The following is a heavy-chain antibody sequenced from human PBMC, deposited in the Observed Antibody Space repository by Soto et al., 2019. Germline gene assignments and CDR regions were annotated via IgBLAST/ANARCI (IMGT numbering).Heavy chain of an antibody. D-gene: IGHD5-12*01. CDR1: GSRFSSYG. J-gene: IGHJ2*01. V-gene: IGHV3-13*01. Sequence: HPGGSLGLSRAASGSRFSSYGMHWVRPATGKGLEWVSAIDIAGDTYYPDSVKGRFTISREKAKNSLYPQMNSLRADDTAVYYCARAARWLQSRYFDLWGRGTLVTVSS. CDR3: ARAARWLQSRYFDL. CDR2: IDIAGDT.